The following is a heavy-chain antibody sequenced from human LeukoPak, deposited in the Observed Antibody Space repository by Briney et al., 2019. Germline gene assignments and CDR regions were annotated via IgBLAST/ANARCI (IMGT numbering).Heavy chain of an antibody. J-gene: IGHJ4*02. CDR2: IKSRADGGAT. V-gene: IGHV3-15*01. CDR3: TPAPYDGRDY. Sequence: GGSLRLSWEASRFTFSSAWMRWARESRGRGREGVGRIKSRADGGATDYAATVKGRFSISKDNSDNIFYLQMNSLKTEDTGVYYCTPAPYDGRDYWGQGTLVTVTS. D-gene: IGHD4-23*01. CDR1: RFTFSSAW.